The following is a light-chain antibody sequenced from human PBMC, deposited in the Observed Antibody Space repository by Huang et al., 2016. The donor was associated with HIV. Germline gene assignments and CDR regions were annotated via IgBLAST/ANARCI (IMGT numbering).Light chain of an antibody. Sequence: DIQMTQSPSTLSASVGDRVTITCRARQSISSWLAWYQHKPVKAPKLLIYNPSSLESGVPSMFSGSRAGTEFTLTISSLQPDNFATYYCQQYNSYPYTFGQGTKLEIK. J-gene: IGKJ2*01. CDR1: QSISSW. CDR3: QQYNSYPYT. V-gene: IGKV1-5*01. CDR2: NPS.